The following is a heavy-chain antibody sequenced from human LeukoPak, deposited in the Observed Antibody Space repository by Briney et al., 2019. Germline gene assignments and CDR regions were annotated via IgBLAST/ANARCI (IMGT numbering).Heavy chain of an antibody. Sequence: SVKVSCKASGGTFSSYAISWVRQAPGQGLEWMGRIITIFGTANYAQKFQGRVTITTDESTSTAYMDLSSLRSEDTAVYYCASESSDLDYYDRRGYPDCWGQGTLVTVSS. J-gene: IGHJ4*02. CDR1: GGTFSSYA. CDR3: ASESSDLDYYDRRGYPDC. D-gene: IGHD3-22*01. V-gene: IGHV1-69*05. CDR2: IITIFGTA.